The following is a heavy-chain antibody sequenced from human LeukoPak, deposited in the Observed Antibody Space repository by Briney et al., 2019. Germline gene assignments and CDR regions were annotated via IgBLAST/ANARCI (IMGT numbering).Heavy chain of an antibody. Sequence: ASVKVSCKASRYTFTNFYMHWVRQAPGQGLEWMGWISAYNGNTNYAQKLQGRVTMTTDTSTSTAYMELRSLRSDDTAVYYCAREYYDILTTYFDYWGQGTLVTVSS. D-gene: IGHD3-9*01. CDR3: AREYYDILTTYFDY. CDR1: RYTFTNFY. V-gene: IGHV1-18*04. J-gene: IGHJ4*02. CDR2: ISAYNGNT.